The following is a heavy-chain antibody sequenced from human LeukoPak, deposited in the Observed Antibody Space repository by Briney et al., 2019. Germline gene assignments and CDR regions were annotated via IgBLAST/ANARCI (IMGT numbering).Heavy chain of an antibody. V-gene: IGHV1-18*04. J-gene: IGHJ3*02. D-gene: IGHD4-23*01. CDR2: ISAYNGNT. Sequence: ASVKVSCKASGYTFTGYYMHWVRQAPGQGLEWMGWISAYNGNTNYAQKLQGRVTMTTDTSTSTAYMELRSLRSDDTAVYYCARGGYGGTAFDIWGQGTMVTVSS. CDR3: ARGGYGGTAFDI. CDR1: GYTFTGYY.